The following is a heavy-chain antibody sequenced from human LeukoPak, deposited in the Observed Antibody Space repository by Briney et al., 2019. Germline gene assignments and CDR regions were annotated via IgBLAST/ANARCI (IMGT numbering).Heavy chain of an antibody. V-gene: IGHV1-69*05. D-gene: IGHD6-6*01. CDR3: ASQQQLAGRFDP. CDR1: GGTFSSYA. J-gene: IGHJ5*02. Sequence: SVKVSCKASGGTFSSYAISWVRQAPGQGLEWMGGIIPIFGTANYAQKFQSRVTITTDESTSTAYMELSSLRSEDTAVYYCASQQQLAGRFDPWGQGTLVTVSS. CDR2: IIPIFGTA.